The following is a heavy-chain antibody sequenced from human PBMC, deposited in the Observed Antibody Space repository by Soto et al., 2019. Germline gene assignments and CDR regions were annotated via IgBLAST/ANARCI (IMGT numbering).Heavy chain of an antibody. D-gene: IGHD1-1*01. CDR2: VQMSVTT. J-gene: IGHJ5*02. V-gene: IGHV4-4*07. Sequence: XATLSLTCAVSSACVMSYHGSWIRPAAGKGLEWIGRVQMSVTTNYNPSLNTRVTMSLDTSKNEVSLRMTSVTAADTAVYFCAKDRSTMRWFDPWGQGILVTVSS. CDR3: AKDRSTMRWFDP. CDR1: SACVMSYH.